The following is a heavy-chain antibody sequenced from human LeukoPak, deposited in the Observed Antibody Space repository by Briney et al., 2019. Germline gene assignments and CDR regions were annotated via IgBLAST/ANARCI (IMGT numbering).Heavy chain of an antibody. CDR2: IIPIFGTA. D-gene: IGHD6-19*01. V-gene: IGHV1-69*05. J-gene: IGHJ5*02. Sequence: SVKVSCKASGGTFSSYAISWVRQAPGQGLEWMGGIIPIFGTANYAQKFQGRVTITTDESTSTAYMELSSLRSEDTAVYYCARGTSSGWYLPGGFDPWGQGTQVTVSS. CDR3: ARGTSSGWYLPGGFDP. CDR1: GGTFSSYA.